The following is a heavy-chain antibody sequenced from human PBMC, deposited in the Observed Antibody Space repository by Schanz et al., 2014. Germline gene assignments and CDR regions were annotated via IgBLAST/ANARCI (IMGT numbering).Heavy chain of an antibody. CDR2: INSVGSNT. V-gene: IGHV3-74*01. J-gene: IGHJ4*02. CDR3: AKIERNED. Sequence: EVQLVQSGGGLVQPGGSLRLSCAASGFTFSSHWMHWVRQVPGKGLVWVARINSVGSNTDYADSVTGRFTISRDNAKNTLYLQMNSLRAEDTAVYFCAKIERNEDWGQGTLVTVSS. CDR1: GFTFSSHW. D-gene: IGHD1-1*01.